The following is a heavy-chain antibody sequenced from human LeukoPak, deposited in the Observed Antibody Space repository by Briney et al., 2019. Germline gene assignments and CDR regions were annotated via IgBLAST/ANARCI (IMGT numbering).Heavy chain of an antibody. CDR3: TINYDFWSDYFDY. CDR1: GFTFSGSA. D-gene: IGHD3-3*01. Sequence: GGXLRLSCAASGFTFSGSAMHGVRQASGKGLEWVGRIRSKANSYATAYAASVKCSFTISRDDSKNTAYLQMNSLKTEDTAVCYCTINYDFWSDYFDYWGQGTPVTVSS. CDR2: IRSKANSYAT. V-gene: IGHV3-73*01. J-gene: IGHJ4*02.